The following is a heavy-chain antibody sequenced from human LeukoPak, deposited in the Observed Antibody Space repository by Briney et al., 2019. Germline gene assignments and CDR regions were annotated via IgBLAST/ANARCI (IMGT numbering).Heavy chain of an antibody. D-gene: IGHD6-13*01. CDR3: ARDPLAASAPGYFDY. CDR2: IIPILTTT. V-gene: IGHV1-69*13. Sequence: SVKVSCKTSGGTFNNFGISWVRQAPGQVLEWMGVIIPILTTTHYAQKFKGRVTIIADESTSTASLELSSLTSEDTAVYYCARDPLAASAPGYFDYWGQGTLVTVSS. CDR1: GGTFNNFG. J-gene: IGHJ4*02.